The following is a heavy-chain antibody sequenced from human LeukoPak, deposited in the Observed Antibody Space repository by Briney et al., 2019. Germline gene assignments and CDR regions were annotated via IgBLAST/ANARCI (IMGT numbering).Heavy chain of an antibody. J-gene: IGHJ3*02. CDR2: ISYDGSNK. CDR1: GFTFSSYG. CDR3: AKEVTTIVVVIGAFDI. D-gene: IGHD3-22*01. V-gene: IGHV3-30*18. Sequence: GRSLRLSCAASGFTFSSYGMHWVRQAPGKGLEWVAVISYDGSNKYYADSVKGRFTISRDNSKNTLYLQMNSLRAEDTAVYYCAKEVTTIVVVIGAFDIWGQGTMVTVSS.